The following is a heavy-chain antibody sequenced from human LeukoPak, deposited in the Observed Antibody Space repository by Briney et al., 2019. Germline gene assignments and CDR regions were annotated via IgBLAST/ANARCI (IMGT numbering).Heavy chain of an antibody. CDR3: ARARSLGPTYYFDY. V-gene: IGHV3-11*04. D-gene: IGHD3-16*02. J-gene: IGHJ4*02. Sequence: PGGSLRLSCAASGFTFSDYYMSWIRQAPGKGLEWVSYISSSGSTIYYAASEKGRFTISRDNAKNSLYLQMNSLRAEDTAVYYCARARSLGPTYYFDYWGQGTLVTVSS. CDR2: ISSSGSTI. CDR1: GFTFSDYY.